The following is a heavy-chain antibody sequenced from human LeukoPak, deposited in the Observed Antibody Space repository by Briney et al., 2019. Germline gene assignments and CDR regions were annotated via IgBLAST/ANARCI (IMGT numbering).Heavy chain of an antibody. D-gene: IGHD3-22*01. Sequence: GASVKVSCKASGGTFSSYAISWVRQAPGQGLEWMGRIIPIFGTANYAQKFQGRVTITTDESTNTAYMELSSLRSEDTAVYYCASTYYYDSSGYYGYNIDYWGQGTLVTVSS. CDR3: ASTYYYDSSGYYGYNIDY. CDR1: GGTFSSYA. J-gene: IGHJ4*02. V-gene: IGHV1-69*05. CDR2: IIPIFGTA.